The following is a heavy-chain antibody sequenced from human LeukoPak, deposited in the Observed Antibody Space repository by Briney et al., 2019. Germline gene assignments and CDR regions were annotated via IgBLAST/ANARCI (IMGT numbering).Heavy chain of an antibody. CDR2: IYYSGST. CDR1: GGSISSSSYY. CDR3: ARVVVPAGSFLDP. Sequence: SETLSLTCTVSGGSISSSSYYWGWIRQPPGKGLEWIGSIYYSGSTYYNPSLKSRVTISVDTSKNQFSLKLSSVTAADTAVYYCARVVVPAGSFLDPWGQGTLVTVSS. J-gene: IGHJ5*02. V-gene: IGHV4-39*01. D-gene: IGHD2-2*01.